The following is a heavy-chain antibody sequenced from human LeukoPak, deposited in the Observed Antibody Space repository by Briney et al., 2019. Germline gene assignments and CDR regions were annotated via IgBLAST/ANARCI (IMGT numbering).Heavy chain of an antibody. CDR3: ARDLGKAIAAAGTGWFDP. CDR1: GGSISSGSYY. CDR2: IYTSGST. V-gene: IGHV4-61*09. D-gene: IGHD6-13*01. J-gene: IGHJ5*02. Sequence: PSETLSLTCTVSGGSISSGSYYWSWIRQSAGKGLEWIGHIYTSGSTNYNPFLKRRVTISVDTSKNQFSLKLSSVTAADTAVYYCARDLGKAIAAAGTGWFDPWGQGTLVTVSS.